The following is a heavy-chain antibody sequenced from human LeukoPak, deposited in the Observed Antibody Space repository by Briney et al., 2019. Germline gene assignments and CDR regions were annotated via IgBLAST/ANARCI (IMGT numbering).Heavy chain of an antibody. CDR3: ARAYGGNSNWFDP. D-gene: IGHD4-23*01. V-gene: IGHV1-8*02. CDR1: GYTFIGYY. CDR2: MNPNSGNT. Sequence: ASVKVSCKASGYTFIGYYIHWVRQATGQGLEWMGWMNPNSGNTGYAQKFQGRVTMTRNTSISTAYMELSSLRSEDTAVYYCARAYGGNSNWFDPWGQGTLVTVSS. J-gene: IGHJ5*02.